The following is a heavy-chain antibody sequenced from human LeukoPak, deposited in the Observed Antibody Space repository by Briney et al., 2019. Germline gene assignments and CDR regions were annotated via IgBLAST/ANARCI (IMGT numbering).Heavy chain of an antibody. CDR1: GGSITTDH. CDR3: ARKNDFEI. V-gene: IGHV4-59*01. Sequence: SETLSLTCTVSGGSITTDHWNWIRQPPGKGLEWIGCIYYSGRTYYNPSLESRVTISVDMSKSQFSLRLTSVTAADTALYYCARKNDFEIWGQGTLVTLSS. CDR2: IYYSGRT. D-gene: IGHD2/OR15-2a*01. J-gene: IGHJ3*02.